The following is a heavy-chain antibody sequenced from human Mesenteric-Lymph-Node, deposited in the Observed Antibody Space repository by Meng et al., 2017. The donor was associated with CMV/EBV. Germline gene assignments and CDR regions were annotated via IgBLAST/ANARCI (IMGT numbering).Heavy chain of an antibody. CDR3: AKDMGVVPAAMGY. Sequence: GGSLRLSCAAAGFTFSSYWMSWVRQAPGKGLEWVANIKQDGSEKYYVDSVKGRFTISRDNAKNSLYLQMNSLRAEDTALYYCAKDMGVVPAAMGYWGQGTLVTVSS. J-gene: IGHJ4*02. CDR2: IKQDGSEK. D-gene: IGHD2-2*01. CDR1: GFTFSSYW. V-gene: IGHV3-7*03.